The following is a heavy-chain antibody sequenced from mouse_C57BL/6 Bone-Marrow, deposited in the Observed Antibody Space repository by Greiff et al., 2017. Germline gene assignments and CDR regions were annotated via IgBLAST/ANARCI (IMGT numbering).Heavy chain of an antibody. V-gene: IGHV2-2*01. CDR3: ARELRYYFDY. Sequence: VKLVESGPGLVQPSQSLSITCTVSGFSLTSYGVHWVRQSPGKGLEWLGVIWSGGSTDYNAAFISRLSISKDNSKSQVFFKMNSLQADDTARYYCARELRYYFDYWGQGTTLTVSS. CDR2: IWSGGST. J-gene: IGHJ2*01. CDR1: GFSLTSYG. D-gene: IGHD1-1*01.